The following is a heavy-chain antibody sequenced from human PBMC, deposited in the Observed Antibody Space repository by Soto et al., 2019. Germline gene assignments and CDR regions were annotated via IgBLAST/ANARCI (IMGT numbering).Heavy chain of an antibody. J-gene: IGHJ6*02. CDR3: AREGGSGSYRYYGMDV. V-gene: IGHV1-69*12. Sequence: QVQLVQSGAEVKKPGSSVKVSCKASGGTFSSYTISWVRQAPGQGLEWMGGIIPIFGTANYAQKFQGRVTITADESTSTAYMELSSLRSEDTAVYYCAREGGSGSYRYYGMDVWGQGTTVTVSS. CDR2: IIPIFGTA. D-gene: IGHD3-10*01. CDR1: GGTFSSYT.